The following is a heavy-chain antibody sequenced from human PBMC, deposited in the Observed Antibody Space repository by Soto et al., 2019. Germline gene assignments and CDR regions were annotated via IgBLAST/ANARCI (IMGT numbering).Heavy chain of an antibody. Sequence: EVPLLESGGGLVQPGGSLRLSCAASGFTFSSYAISWVRLAPGRGLEWVSAISESGDNTYYADSVKGRFTISRDNYKNTLDLQMNSLRAEDTAVYYCAREAGIGVNKCFDPWGQGTQVTVSS. CDR1: GFTFSSYA. D-gene: IGHD1-26*01. CDR3: AREAGIGVNKCFDP. J-gene: IGHJ5*02. CDR2: ISESGDNT. V-gene: IGHV3-23*01.